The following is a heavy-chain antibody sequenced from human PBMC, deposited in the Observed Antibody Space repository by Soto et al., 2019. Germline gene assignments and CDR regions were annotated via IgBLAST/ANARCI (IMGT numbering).Heavy chain of an antibody. CDR3: ARDLHPTTVTKWMGFEFDY. D-gene: IGHD4-17*01. CDR2: INPSGGST. CDR1: GYTFTSYY. V-gene: IGHV1-46*01. J-gene: IGHJ4*02. Sequence: ASVKVSCKASGYTFTSYYMHWVRQAPGQGLEWMGIINPSGGSTSYAQKFQGRVTMTRDTSTSTVYMELSSLRSEDTAVYYCARDLHPTTVTKWMGFEFDYWGQGTLVTVSS.